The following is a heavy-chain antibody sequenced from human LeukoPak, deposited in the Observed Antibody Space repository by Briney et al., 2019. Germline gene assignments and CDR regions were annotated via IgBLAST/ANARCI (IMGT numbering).Heavy chain of an antibody. V-gene: IGHV1-2*02. CDR1: GYTFSGNF. CDR2: INPNNGDT. CDR3: ARTRGSHISMAYLDY. Sequence: EASVKVSCKASGYTFSGNFMHWVRQAPGQGLEWMGWINPNNGDTNYAQKFQGRVTVTRDTSISTAYMELSSLRSDDTAVYYCARTRGSHISMAYLDYWGQGTLVTVSS. J-gene: IGHJ4*02. D-gene: IGHD2/OR15-2a*01.